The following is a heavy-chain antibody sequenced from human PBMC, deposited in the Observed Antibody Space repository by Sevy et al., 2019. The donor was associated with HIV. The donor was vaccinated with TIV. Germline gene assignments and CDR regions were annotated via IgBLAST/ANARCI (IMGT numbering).Heavy chain of an antibody. CDR2: INANNGNT. J-gene: IGHJ6*02. D-gene: IGHD3-10*01. Sequence: ASVKVSCQASSYTFSTYGITWVRQAPGQGLEWMGWINANNGNTNYAQKFQGRVTMTTDTSSTTAYMELRSLRSDDTAIYYCARYSMPLVQGLVITPYFYGMDVWGQGTTVTVSS. CDR1: SYTFSTYG. CDR3: ARYSMPLVQGLVITPYFYGMDV. V-gene: IGHV1-18*01.